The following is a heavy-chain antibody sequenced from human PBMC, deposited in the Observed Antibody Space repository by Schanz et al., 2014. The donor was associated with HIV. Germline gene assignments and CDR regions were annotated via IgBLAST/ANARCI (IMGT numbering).Heavy chain of an antibody. CDR2: ISISGETT. V-gene: IGHV3-23*01. Sequence: EVQLLESGGGLVQPGGSLRLSCAASAFPFSNHAMSWVRQAPGKGLEWVSGISISGETTFYADSVKGRFTISRDNANNSVSLQMDSLRGEDTAVYYCARGSWYSSGWVDDQYYYDVDVWGQGTTVTVSS. D-gene: IGHD6-19*01. CDR1: AFPFSNHA. J-gene: IGHJ6*02. CDR3: ARGSWYSSGWVDDQYYYDVDV.